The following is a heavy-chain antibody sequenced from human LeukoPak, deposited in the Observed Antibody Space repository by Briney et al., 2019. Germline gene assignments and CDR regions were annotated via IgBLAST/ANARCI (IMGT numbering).Heavy chain of an antibody. CDR2: IWYDGSNK. J-gene: IGHJ4*02. CDR3: AKDPSELGYFDY. V-gene: IGHV3-33*06. Sequence: PGGSLRLSCAASGFTFSSYGIHWVRQAPGKGPEWVAVIWYDGSNKYYADSVKGRFTISRDNSKNTLYLQMNSLRAEDTAVYYCAKDPSELGYFDYWGQGTLVTVSS. D-gene: IGHD7-27*01. CDR1: GFTFSSYG.